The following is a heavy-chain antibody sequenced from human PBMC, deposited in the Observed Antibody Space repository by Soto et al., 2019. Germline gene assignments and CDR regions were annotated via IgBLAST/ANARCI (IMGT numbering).Heavy chain of an antibody. J-gene: IGHJ3*01. CDR2: ISAFNDYT. Sequence: ASVKVYCKASGYTFNKYGFNWVRQAHGQGLEWMGRISAFNDYTNLAQKFQGRITLTTDASTNTAYMELQILRSDDTAMYYCARGRGVVIPAGTPDAFDVWGQGTMVTVSS. CDR1: GYTFNKYG. V-gene: IGHV1-18*01. D-gene: IGHD6-13*01. CDR3: ARGRGVVIPAGTPDAFDV.